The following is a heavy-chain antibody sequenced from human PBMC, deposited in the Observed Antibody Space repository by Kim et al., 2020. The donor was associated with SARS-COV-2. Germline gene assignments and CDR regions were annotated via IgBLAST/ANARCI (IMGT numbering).Heavy chain of an antibody. Sequence: DSVKGRFTISRDNSKNTLYMQMNSLRAEDTAVYYCAKRRDYYGSGSYFDYWGQGTLVTVSS. J-gene: IGHJ4*02. CDR3: AKRRDYYGSGSYFDY. D-gene: IGHD3-10*01. V-gene: IGHV3-23*01.